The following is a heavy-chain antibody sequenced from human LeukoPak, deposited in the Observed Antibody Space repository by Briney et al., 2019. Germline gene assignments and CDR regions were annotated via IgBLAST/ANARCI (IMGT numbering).Heavy chain of an antibody. J-gene: IGHJ6*02. CDR2: IYYKGST. CDR1: GVSISNSGSYY. Sequence: SETLSLTCTVSGVSISNSGSYYWGWIRQPPGKGLEWIGSIYYKGSTNYNPSLKSRVTISVDTSKNQFSLKLSSVTAADTAVYYCARGYSSSFTYYYYGMDVWGQGTTVTVSS. CDR3: ARGYSSSFTYYYYGMDV. D-gene: IGHD6-6*01. V-gene: IGHV4-39*07.